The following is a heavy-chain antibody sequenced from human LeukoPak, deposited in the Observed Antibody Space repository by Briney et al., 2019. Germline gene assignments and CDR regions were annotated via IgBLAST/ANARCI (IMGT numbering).Heavy chain of an antibody. D-gene: IGHD6-13*01. CDR2: IKQDGSEK. J-gene: IGHJ5*02. CDR1: GFTFSNYW. V-gene: IGHV3-7*01. Sequence: PGGSLRLSCAASGFTFSNYWMSWVRQAPGKGLEWVANIKQDGSEKHYVDSVKGRFTISTDNAKNSMDLQMNSLRAEDTAVYYCARGPHSSSWYPNWFDPWGQGTLVTVSS. CDR3: ARGPHSSSWYPNWFDP.